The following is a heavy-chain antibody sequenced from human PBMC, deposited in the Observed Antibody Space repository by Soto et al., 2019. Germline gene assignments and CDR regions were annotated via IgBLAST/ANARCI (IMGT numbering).Heavy chain of an antibody. V-gene: IGHV3-11*05. J-gene: IGHJ4*02. Sequence: QVQLVESGGGLVKPGGSLRLSCAASGFTFSDYYMSWIRQAPGKGLEWVSYISSSSSYTNYADSVRGRFTISRDNAKSSLYLQINGLRAEDTAVYYCATGQYYYDSSAYYYSWGQGTLVTVSS. D-gene: IGHD3-22*01. CDR3: ATGQYYYDSSAYYYS. CDR1: GFTFSDYY. CDR2: ISSSSSYT.